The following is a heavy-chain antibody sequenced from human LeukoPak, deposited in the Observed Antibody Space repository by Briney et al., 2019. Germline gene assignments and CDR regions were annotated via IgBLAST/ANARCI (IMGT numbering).Heavy chain of an antibody. CDR1: GGSFSGYY. CDR2: INHSGGT. D-gene: IGHD2-15*01. J-gene: IGHJ5*02. V-gene: IGHV4-34*01. Sequence: SETLSLTCAVYGGSFSGYYWSWIRQPPGKGREWIGEINHSGGTTYHPSLKTGFTISVDTPKNHFSRKLRSVTAADTSVYYCARTIGSPFNWFDPWGQGTLVTVSS. CDR3: ARTIGSPFNWFDP.